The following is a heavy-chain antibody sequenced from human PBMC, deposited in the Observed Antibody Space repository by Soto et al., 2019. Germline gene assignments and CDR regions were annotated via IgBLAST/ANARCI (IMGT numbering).Heavy chain of an antibody. CDR3: ARAHFGYSSSSSFDY. Sequence: SETLSLTCTVSGGSISSYYWSWIRQPPGKGLEWIGYIYYSGSTKYNPALKRRGTISLNTSKNHFSLKLMSVTAADTAVYYCARAHFGYSSSSSFDYWGQGTLVTVSS. CDR1: GGSISSYY. V-gene: IGHV4-59*01. CDR2: IYYSGST. D-gene: IGHD6-6*01. J-gene: IGHJ4*02.